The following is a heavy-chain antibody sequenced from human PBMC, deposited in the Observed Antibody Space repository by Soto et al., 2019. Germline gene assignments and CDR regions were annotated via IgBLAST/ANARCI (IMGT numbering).Heavy chain of an antibody. CDR1: GFIFSDYY. CDR2: INYSGNTI. V-gene: IGHV3-11*01. Sequence: QVQLVESGGALVKPGGSLRLSCAASGFIFSDYYMTWIRQAPGKGLEWISYINYSGNTIYYADSVKGRFTISSDNAKDSLFLQMHSLRVEDTAVYFCATVKPTSPDAFDFWCQGTMVSVSS. CDR3: ATVKPTSPDAFDF. J-gene: IGHJ3*01.